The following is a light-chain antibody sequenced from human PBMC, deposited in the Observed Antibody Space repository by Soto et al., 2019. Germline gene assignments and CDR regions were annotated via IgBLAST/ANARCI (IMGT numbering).Light chain of an antibody. V-gene: IGLV1-44*01. Sequence: QSVLTQPPSASGTPGQRVTISCSASSSHSECNTVTWYQQLPGTAPMHVIYSNDDRPSGVPARFSGSTSCTSSSLVIRGCQSEDEDDYYCASWDDMLNGYVFGCGTKVTVL. CDR1: SSHSECNT. CDR2: SND. J-gene: IGLJ1*01. CDR3: ASWDDMLNGYV.